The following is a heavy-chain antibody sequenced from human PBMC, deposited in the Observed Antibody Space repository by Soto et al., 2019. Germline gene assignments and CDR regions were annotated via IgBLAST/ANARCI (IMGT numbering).Heavy chain of an antibody. J-gene: IGHJ6*02. CDR3: ARDQGSSCNYYYGRDG. CDR2: ISYDGSNK. CDR1: GFTFSSYA. V-gene: IGHV3-30-3*01. D-gene: IGHD6-6*01. Sequence: PGGSLRLSCAASGFTFSSYAMHWVRQAPGKGLEWVAVISYDGSNKYYADSVKGRFTISRDNSKNTLYLQMNSLRAEDTAVYYWARDQGSSCNYYYGRDGWGQGTTVTVSS.